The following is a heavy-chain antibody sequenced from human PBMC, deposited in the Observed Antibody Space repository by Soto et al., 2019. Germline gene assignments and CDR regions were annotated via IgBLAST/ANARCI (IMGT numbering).Heavy chain of an antibody. CDR3: VKDRSSKSRYFGGDY. Sequence: GGSLRLSCSGTGFSFRNYDMHWVRQAPGKGLEYVSTISANGGNTYYADSAKDRFTISRDNSENMLYLQMSSLRGDDTAVYYCVKDRSSKSRYFGGDYWGQGALVTVSS. J-gene: IGHJ4*01. D-gene: IGHD3-9*01. CDR2: ISANGGNT. CDR1: GFSFRNYD. V-gene: IGHV3-64D*06.